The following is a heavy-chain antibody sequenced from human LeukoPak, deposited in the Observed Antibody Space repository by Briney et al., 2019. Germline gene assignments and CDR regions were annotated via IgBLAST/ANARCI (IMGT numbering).Heavy chain of an antibody. V-gene: IGHV3-30-3*01. Sequence: GGSLRLSCAASGFTFSDYAMHWVRQAPGKGLEWVAVISYDGSDKYYADSVKGRFTISRDNSKNTLYLQMNSLRAEDTAVYYCAREGIRYFDYWGQGTLVTVSS. J-gene: IGHJ4*02. CDR3: AREGIRYFDY. CDR1: GFTFSDYA. CDR2: ISYDGSDK. D-gene: IGHD6-13*01.